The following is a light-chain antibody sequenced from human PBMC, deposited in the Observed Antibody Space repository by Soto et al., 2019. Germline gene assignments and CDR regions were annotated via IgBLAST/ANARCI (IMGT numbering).Light chain of an antibody. J-gene: IGKJ1*01. CDR2: AAS. CDR3: QQTYITPPWT. Sequence: DIQMTPSPSSLSASVGDRVTITCRASQSISRFLNWYQQKSGKPPQLLIYAASSLQSGVPSRFSGSVSGTDFTLTISRLQPEDFATYYCQQTYITPPWTFGRGSKVEIK. V-gene: IGKV1-39*01. CDR1: QSISRF.